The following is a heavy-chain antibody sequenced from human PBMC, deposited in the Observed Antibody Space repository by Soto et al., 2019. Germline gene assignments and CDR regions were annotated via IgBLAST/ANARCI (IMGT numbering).Heavy chain of an antibody. CDR1: GVSITSAGNY. D-gene: IGHD2-15*01. CDR3: ATGSPCNYPPHYGMDV. J-gene: IGHJ6*02. CDR2: IDYRGIT. Sequence: KPSETLSLTCTASGVSITSAGNYWSWIRQHPVKGLEWIGYIDYRGITFHSPTLRIRVSIFRDTSKDQISLNVTSVTAADTAVYDCATGSPCNYPPHYGMDVWGQGTTVTVCS. V-gene: IGHV4-31*03.